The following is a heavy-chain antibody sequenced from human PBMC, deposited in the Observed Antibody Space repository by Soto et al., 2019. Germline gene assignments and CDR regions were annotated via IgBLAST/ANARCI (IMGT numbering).Heavy chain of an antibody. CDR2: IYYSGST. J-gene: IGHJ4*02. Sequence: SETLSLTCTVSGGSISSSSYYWGWIRQPPGKGLEWIGSIYYSGSTYYNPSLKSRVTISVDTSKNQFSLKLSSVTAADTAVYYCARHPILRYFVLTIGLGDHFDYWGQGTLVTVSS. CDR1: GGSISSSSYY. D-gene: IGHD3-9*01. V-gene: IGHV4-39*01. CDR3: ARHPILRYFVLTIGLGDHFDY.